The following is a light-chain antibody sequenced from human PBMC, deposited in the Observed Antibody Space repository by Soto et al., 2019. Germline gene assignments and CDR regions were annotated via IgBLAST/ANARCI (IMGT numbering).Light chain of an antibody. CDR2: WAS. CDR1: QSVLYSSNNKNY. V-gene: IGKV4-1*01. CDR3: QQYYSPYT. Sequence: DIVMTQSPDSLAVSLGERATINCKSSQSVLYSSNNKNYLAWYQQKPGQPPKLLIYWASTRESGVPDRFSGSGSATDFTLTISSLQAEDVAVYYCQQYYSPYTFGQGTKLEIK. J-gene: IGKJ2*01.